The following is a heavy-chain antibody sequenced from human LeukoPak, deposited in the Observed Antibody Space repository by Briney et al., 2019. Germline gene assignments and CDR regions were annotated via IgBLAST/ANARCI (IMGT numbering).Heavy chain of an antibody. J-gene: IGHJ3*02. D-gene: IGHD2-2*01. Sequence: ASVKVSCKVSGYTLTELSMHWVRQAPGKGLEWMGGFDPEDGETIYAQKFQGRVTMTEDTSTDTAYMELSSLRSEDTAVYYCATDGAQIVVVPAARSDAFDIWGQGTMVTVSS. CDR3: ATDGAQIVVVPAARSDAFDI. CDR2: FDPEDGET. CDR1: GYTLTELS. V-gene: IGHV1-24*01.